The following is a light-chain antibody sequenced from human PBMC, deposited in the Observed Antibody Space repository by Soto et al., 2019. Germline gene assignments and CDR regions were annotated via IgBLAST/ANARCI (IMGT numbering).Light chain of an antibody. CDR2: ANN. CDR3: QSYDNSLSGAWV. CDR1: RSNLGAGYD. J-gene: IGLJ3*02. Sequence: QSVLTQPPSVSGAPGQGITISCTGTRSNLGAGYDVHWYQQLPGAAPKLLIYANNKRPSGVLDRFSGSKSGTSASLAITGLQAEEEADYYCQSYDNSLSGAWVFGGGTKLTVL. V-gene: IGLV1-40*01.